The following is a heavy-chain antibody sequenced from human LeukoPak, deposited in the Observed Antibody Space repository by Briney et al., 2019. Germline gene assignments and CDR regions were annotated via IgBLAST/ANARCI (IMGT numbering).Heavy chain of an antibody. CDR3: ARGDIAVAGTSYYYYYGMDV. Sequence: SQALSLTCALSGDSVSSNSAAWNWVRQSPSRGLEWLGRTYYRSKWYNDSAVSVKSRITINPDTSKNQFSLQLNSVIPEDTAVYYCARGDIAVAGTSYYYYYGMDVWGQGTTVTVSS. D-gene: IGHD6-19*01. CDR2: TYYRSKWYN. V-gene: IGHV6-1*01. CDR1: GDSVSSNSAA. J-gene: IGHJ6*02.